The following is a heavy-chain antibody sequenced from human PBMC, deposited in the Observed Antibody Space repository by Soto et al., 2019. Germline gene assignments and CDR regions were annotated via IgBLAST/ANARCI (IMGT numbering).Heavy chain of an antibody. CDR2: ISYDGSNT. CDR1: GFPCTTYG. J-gene: IGHJ4*02. CDR3: VGGQYYFDY. Sequence: QVLLVESGGGVVQPGRSLSLSCAASGFPCTTYGMHWVREGPGKGLEWVAVISYDGSNTYYAYSGKGRFTISRDNSKNTLYLQMNSLRTDDTELYYRVGGQYYFDYWGQGTLVTVSS. V-gene: IGHV3-30*03. D-gene: IGHD3-10*01.